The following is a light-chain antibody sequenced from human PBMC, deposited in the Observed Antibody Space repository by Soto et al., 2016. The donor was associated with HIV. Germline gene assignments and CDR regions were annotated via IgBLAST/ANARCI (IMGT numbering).Light chain of an antibody. Sequence: SSELTQGPPVSVALGQTVTITCQGDSLRNYYASWYQQRPGQAPILVMYGKNNRPPGIPDRFSGSTSGDTASMTITGAQAEDKADYYCNSRDSSGVHVIFGGGTQADRP. V-gene: IGLV3-19*01. CDR3: NSRDSSGVHVI. CDR1: SLRNYY. J-gene: IGLJ2*01. CDR2: GKN.